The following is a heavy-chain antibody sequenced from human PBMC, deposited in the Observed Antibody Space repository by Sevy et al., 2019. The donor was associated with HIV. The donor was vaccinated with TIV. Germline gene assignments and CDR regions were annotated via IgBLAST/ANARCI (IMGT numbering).Heavy chain of an antibody. CDR3: ARVSKFGWFDP. V-gene: IGHV3-11*01. Sequence: GGSLRLSCAASGFTFGDYYMSWIRQAPGKGLEWASYISSNGSTIYYADSVKGRFTISRDNAKNSLYLQMNSLRAEDTAVYYCARVSKFGWFDPWGLGTLVTVSS. CDR1: GFTFGDYY. CDR2: ISSNGSTI. D-gene: IGHD3-16*01. J-gene: IGHJ5*02.